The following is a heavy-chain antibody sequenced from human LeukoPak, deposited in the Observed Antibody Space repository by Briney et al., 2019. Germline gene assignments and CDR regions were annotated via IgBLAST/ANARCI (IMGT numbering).Heavy chain of an antibody. V-gene: IGHV1-46*01. CDR3: ARERGMIVVVIARRGFDY. D-gene: IGHD3-22*01. J-gene: IGHJ4*02. CDR1: GYTFTSYY. CDR2: INPSGGST. Sequence: ASVKVSCKASGYTFTSYYMHWVRQAPGQGLEWMGIINPSGGSTSYAQKFQGRVTMTRDTSTSTVYMELSSLRSEDTAVYYCARERGMIVVVIARRGFDYWGQGTLVTVSS.